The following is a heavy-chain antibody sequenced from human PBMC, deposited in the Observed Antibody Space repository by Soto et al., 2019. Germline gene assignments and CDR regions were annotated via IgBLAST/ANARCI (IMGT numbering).Heavy chain of an antibody. CDR2: IYFTGTS. Sequence: SETLSLTCAASGGSISSGDYHWSWIRQPPGKGLEWIGHIYFTGTSSYSPSLKSRVTMFVDTSKNNFSLRLTSVTAADTAVYYCVRREAVAGSQFDFWGQGTLVTVSS. D-gene: IGHD6-19*01. CDR3: VRREAVAGSQFDF. V-gene: IGHV4-39*02. J-gene: IGHJ4*02. CDR1: GGSISSGDYH.